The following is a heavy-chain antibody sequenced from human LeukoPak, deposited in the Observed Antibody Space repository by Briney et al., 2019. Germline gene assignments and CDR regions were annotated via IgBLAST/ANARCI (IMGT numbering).Heavy chain of an antibody. J-gene: IGHJ3*02. CDR3: ARDGSRYYYGSGTLDAFDI. Sequence: PGGSLRLSCAASGFTFSSYAMSWVRQAPGKGLEWVSAISGSGGSTYYADPVKGRFTISRDNSKNTLYLQMNSLRAEDTAVYYCARDGSRYYYGSGTLDAFDIWGQGTMVTVSS. V-gene: IGHV3-23*01. CDR2: ISGSGGST. CDR1: GFTFSSYA. D-gene: IGHD3-10*01.